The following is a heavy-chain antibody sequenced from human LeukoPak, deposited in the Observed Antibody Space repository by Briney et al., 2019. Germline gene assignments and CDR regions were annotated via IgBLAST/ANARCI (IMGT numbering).Heavy chain of an antibody. D-gene: IGHD6-6*01. CDR3: SRFSSVAAQY. CDR1: GFTFSTYW. Sequence: GGSLRLSCVASGFTFSTYWMSWVRQAPGKGLEWVANLKQDGSVKHYVDSVKGRFTISRDNAKNSLYLQMTNLRAEDTAVCYCSRFSSVAAQYWGQGTLVTVSS. V-gene: IGHV3-7*01. CDR2: LKQDGSVK. J-gene: IGHJ4*02.